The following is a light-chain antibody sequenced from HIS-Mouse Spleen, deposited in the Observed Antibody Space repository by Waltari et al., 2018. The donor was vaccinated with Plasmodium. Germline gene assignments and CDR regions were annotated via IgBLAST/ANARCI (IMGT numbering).Light chain of an antibody. J-gene: IGKJ1*01. Sequence: DIQMIQSPSSLSASVGDRVTITCRASQSIRSYLNWYQQKPGKAPKLLIYAASSLQSGVPSRFSGSAAETDFILTNSRLQPEDFATCNWQQSYSTWTFGQGTKVEIK. V-gene: IGKV1-39*01. CDR3: QQSYSTWT. CDR1: QSIRSY. CDR2: AAS.